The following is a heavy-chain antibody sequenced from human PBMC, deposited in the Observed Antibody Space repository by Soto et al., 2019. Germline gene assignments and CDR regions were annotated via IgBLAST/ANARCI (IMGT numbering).Heavy chain of an antibody. D-gene: IGHD3-3*01. CDR2: IYYSGST. Sequence: QVQLQESGPGLVKPSETLSLTCTVSGGSISSYYWSWIRQPPGKGLEWIGYIYYSGSTNYNPSLKSRVTISVDTSKNQFSLKLSSVTTADTDVYYCASTIFGVGAHDYWGQGTLVTVSS. J-gene: IGHJ4*02. V-gene: IGHV4-59*01. CDR1: GGSISSYY. CDR3: ASTIFGVGAHDY.